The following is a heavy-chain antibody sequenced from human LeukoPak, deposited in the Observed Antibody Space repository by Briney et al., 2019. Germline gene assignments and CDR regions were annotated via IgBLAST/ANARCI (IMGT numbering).Heavy chain of an antibody. Sequence: PGGSLRLSCAASGFTFSTYAMSWVRQAPGKGLEWVSSVSGSGAKTYYADSVKGRFTISRDNSKNMLYLQTNSLRAEDTAVYYCAKGDSYYDFCLDVWGQGTTVTVSS. CDR1: GFTFSTYA. D-gene: IGHD3-3*01. V-gene: IGHV3-23*01. CDR2: VSGSGAKT. CDR3: AKGDSYYDFCLDV. J-gene: IGHJ6*02.